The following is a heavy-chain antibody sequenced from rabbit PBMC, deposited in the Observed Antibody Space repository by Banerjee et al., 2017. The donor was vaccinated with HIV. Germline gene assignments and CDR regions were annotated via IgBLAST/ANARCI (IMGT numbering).Heavy chain of an antibody. CDR2: IYAGSSSST. V-gene: IGHV1S45*01. Sequence: QEQLEESGGGLVKPEGSLTLTCKASGFSFSNKYVMCWVRQAPGKGLEWIACIYAGSSSSTAYASWAKGRFTISKTSSTTVTLQMTSLTAADTATYFCARDEAGDGACALDWWGPGTLVTVS. J-gene: IGHJ6*01. CDR3: ARDEAGDGACALDW. CDR1: GFSFSNKYV. D-gene: IGHD2-1*01.